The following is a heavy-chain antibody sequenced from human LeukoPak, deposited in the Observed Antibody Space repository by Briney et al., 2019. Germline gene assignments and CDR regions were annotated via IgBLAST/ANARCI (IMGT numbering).Heavy chain of an antibody. CDR2: ISYDGSNK. CDR3: AKDSGIAVAGTLRAFDI. V-gene: IGHV3-30*18. J-gene: IGHJ3*02. Sequence: GSLRLSCAASGFTFSSYGMHWVRQAPGKGLEWVAVISYDGSNKYFADYVKGRFTISRDNSKNTLYLQMNSLRAEDTAVYYCAKDSGIAVAGTLRAFDIWGQGTMVTVSS. D-gene: IGHD6-19*01. CDR1: GFTFSSYG.